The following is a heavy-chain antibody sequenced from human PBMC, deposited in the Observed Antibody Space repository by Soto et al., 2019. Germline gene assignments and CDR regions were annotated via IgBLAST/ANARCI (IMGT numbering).Heavy chain of an antibody. D-gene: IGHD3-22*01. CDR1: GDSMNSHY. CDR2: VYFTGST. V-gene: IGHV4-59*08. J-gene: IGHJ4*01. CDR3: AGFPVIPGRDSPLIFDY. Sequence: SETLSLTCTVTGDSMNSHYWSWLRQPPGKALEWMGYVYFTGSTNYSPSLGSRLTILVDTSKNQFSLKLTSVTAADTAVYYCAGFPVIPGRDSPLIFDYWGQGTLVTVPA.